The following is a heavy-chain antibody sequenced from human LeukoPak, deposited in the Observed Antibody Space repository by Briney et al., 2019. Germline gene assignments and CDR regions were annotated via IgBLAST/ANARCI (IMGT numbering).Heavy chain of an antibody. D-gene: IGHD1-26*01. V-gene: IGHV4-4*08. J-gene: IGHJ3*02. CDR2: IYNSGST. CDR3: ARERGNLRGDAFDI. CDR1: GGSISSYY. Sequence: SETLSLTCTVSGGSISSYYWSWIRQPPGKGLECIGYIYNSGSTNYNPSLKSRVSISVDTSKNQFSLKLSSVTAADTAVYYCARERGNLRGDAFDIWGQGTMVTVSS.